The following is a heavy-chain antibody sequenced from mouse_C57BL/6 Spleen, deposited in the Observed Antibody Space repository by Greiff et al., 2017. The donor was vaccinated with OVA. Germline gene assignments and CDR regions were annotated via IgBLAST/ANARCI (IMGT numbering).Heavy chain of an antibody. V-gene: IGHV1-69*01. D-gene: IGHD4-1*01. J-gene: IGHJ2*01. Sequence: QVQLQQPGAELVMPGASVKLSCKASGYTFTSYWMHLVKQRPGQGLEWIGEIDPSDSYTNYNQKFKGKSTLTVDKSSSTAYMQLSSLTSEDSAVYYCAKAVTGLDYWGQGTTLTVSS. CDR2: IDPSDSYT. CDR1: GYTFTSYW. CDR3: AKAVTGLDY.